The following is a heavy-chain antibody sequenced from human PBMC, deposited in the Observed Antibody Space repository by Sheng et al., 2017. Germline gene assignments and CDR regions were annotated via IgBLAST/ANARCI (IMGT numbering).Heavy chain of an antibody. CDR1: GGSFSGYY. V-gene: IGHV4-34*01. J-gene: IGHJ4*02. D-gene: IGHD1-26*01. CDR3: ARGYPSSGSYYGY. CDR2: INHSGST. Sequence: QVQLQQWGAGLLKPSETLSLTCAVYGGSFSGYYWSWIRQPPGKGLEWIGEINHSGSTNYNPSLKSRVTISVDTSKNQFSLKLSSVTAADTAVYYCARGYPSSGSYYGYWGQGTLVTVSS.